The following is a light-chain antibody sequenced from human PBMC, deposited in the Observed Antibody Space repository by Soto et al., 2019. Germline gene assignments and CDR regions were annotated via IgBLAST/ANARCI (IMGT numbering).Light chain of an antibody. J-gene: IGKJ1*01. CDR2: KAS. CDR3: QNYNSYSEE. CDR1: QTISSW. V-gene: IGKV1-5*03. Sequence: DIQMTHSPSTLSGSVVYKVTITFRASQTISSWLAGYQQKPGKAPKLLIYKASTLKSGVPSRFSGSGSGTEFTLTISSLQPDDFATYYCQNYNSYSEEFGQGTKVDIK.